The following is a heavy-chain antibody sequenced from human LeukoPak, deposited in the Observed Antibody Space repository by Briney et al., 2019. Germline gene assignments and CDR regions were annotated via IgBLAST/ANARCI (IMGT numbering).Heavy chain of an antibody. CDR1: GYSFTSYW. D-gene: IGHD2-15*01. CDR3: ARQREWGGGFDAFDI. J-gene: IGHJ3*02. V-gene: IGHV5-10-1*01. Sequence: GESLKISCKDSGYSFTSYWIGWVRQMPGKGLEWMGTIDPSDSYSNYSPSFQGHVTISTDKSSNTAYLQWSSLKASDTAMYYCARQREWGGGFDAFDIWGQGTMVTVSS. CDR2: IDPSDSYS.